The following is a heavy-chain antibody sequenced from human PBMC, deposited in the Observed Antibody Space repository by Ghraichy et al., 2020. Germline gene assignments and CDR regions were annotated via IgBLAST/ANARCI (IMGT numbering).Heavy chain of an antibody. CDR2: INPNSGGT. Sequence: ASVKVSCKASGYTFSGNYIYWVRQAPGQGLEWRGWINPNSGGTGYAQKFQSRVTMTTDTSISTAYMELSRLRSDDTAVYYCARDHPHGSGSLWCDPWGQGTPVTVSS. V-gene: IGHV1-2*02. J-gene: IGHJ5*02. CDR1: GYTFSGNY. CDR3: ARDHPHGSGSLWCDP. D-gene: IGHD3-10*01.